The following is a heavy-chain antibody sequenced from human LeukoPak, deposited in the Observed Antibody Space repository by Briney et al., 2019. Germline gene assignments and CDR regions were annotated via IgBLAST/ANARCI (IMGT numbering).Heavy chain of an antibody. J-gene: IGHJ4*02. Sequence: GGSLRLSCAASGFTFSAYAMSWVRQAPGKGLEWVSTISHDGYSTYYADSVKGRFTISRDNSKNTLYLQMNSLRAEDTAVYYCARVYSSGWLSVDYWGQGTLVTVSS. CDR3: ARVYSSGWLSVDY. D-gene: IGHD6-19*01. V-gene: IGHV3-23*01. CDR1: GFTFSAYA. CDR2: ISHDGYST.